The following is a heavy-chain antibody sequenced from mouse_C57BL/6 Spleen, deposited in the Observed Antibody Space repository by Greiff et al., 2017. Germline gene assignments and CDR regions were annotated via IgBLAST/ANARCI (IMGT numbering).Heavy chain of an antibody. CDR3: ARSWYYGSRLAY. D-gene: IGHD1-1*01. V-gene: IGHV1-80*01. CDR2: IYPGDGDT. CDR1: GYAFSSYW. J-gene: IGHJ3*01. Sequence: QVQLKQSGAELVKPGASVKISCKASGYAFSSYWMNWVKQRPGKGLEWIGQIYPGDGDTNYNGKFKGKATLTADKSSSTAYMQLSSLTSEDSAVYFCARSWYYGSRLAYWGQGTLVTVSA.